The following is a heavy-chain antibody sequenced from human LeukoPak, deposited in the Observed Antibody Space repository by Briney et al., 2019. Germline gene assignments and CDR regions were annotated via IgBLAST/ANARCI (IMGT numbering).Heavy chain of an antibody. CDR1: GGSISGYY. D-gene: IGHD1-14*01. V-gene: IGHV4-4*07. J-gene: IGHJ3*02. Sequence: KPSETLSLTCTVSGGSISGYYWSWIRQPAGKGLEWIGRIYSGNSNYNLSLKSQVTMSVDTSKNQLSLKLSSVTAADTAVYYCARDPEGLDAFEIWGQGTMVTVSS. CDR3: ARDPEGLDAFEI. CDR2: IYSGNS.